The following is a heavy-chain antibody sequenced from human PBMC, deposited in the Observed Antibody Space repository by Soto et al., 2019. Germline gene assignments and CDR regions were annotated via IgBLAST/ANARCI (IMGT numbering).Heavy chain of an antibody. CDR1: GYTFTGYY. V-gene: IGHV1-2*04. D-gene: IGHD1-20*01. CDR3: AINMPPQPNGTDV. CDR2: INPNSGGT. J-gene: IGHJ6*02. Sequence: ASVKVSCKASGYTFTGYYMHWVRQAPGQGLEWMGWINPNSGGTNYAQKFQGWVTMTRDTSISTAYMELSRLRSDDTAVYYCAINMPPQPNGTDVPGQGTIRTVS.